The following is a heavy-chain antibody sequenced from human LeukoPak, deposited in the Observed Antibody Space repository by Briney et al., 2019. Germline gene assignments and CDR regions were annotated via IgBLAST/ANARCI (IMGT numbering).Heavy chain of an antibody. J-gene: IGHJ4*02. CDR1: GFTFSSYE. D-gene: IGHD3-22*01. V-gene: IGHV3-23*01. CDR3: AKDPRPGPFGDSTEADY. CDR2: ISGSGGST. Sequence: GGSLRLSCAASGFTFSSYEMSWVRQAPGKGVEGVSAISGSGGSTYYADSVKGGFTISRDNSKNTLYMQMNSLRAEDTAVYYCAKDPRPGPFGDSTEADYWGQGTLVTVSS.